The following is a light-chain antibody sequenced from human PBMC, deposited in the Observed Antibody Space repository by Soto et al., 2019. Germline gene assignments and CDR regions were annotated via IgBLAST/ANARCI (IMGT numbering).Light chain of an antibody. CDR2: GAS. J-gene: IGKJ2*01. CDR3: QHYGQQYGNSPLYT. V-gene: IGKV3-20*01. Sequence: EIVLTQSPGTLSLSPGERATLSCRASQSVGSNYLAWYQYKPGQAPRLLIYGASSRATGIPDRFSGSGSGTDFTLTISRLEPEDFAVYYCQHYGQQYGNSPLYTFGQGTKLEI. CDR1: QSVGSNY.